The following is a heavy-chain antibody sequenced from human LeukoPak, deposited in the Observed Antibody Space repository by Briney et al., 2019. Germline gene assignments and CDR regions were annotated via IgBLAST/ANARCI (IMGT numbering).Heavy chain of an antibody. J-gene: IGHJ6*03. V-gene: IGHV3-21*01. CDR2: ISSSSSYI. CDR1: GFTFSSYS. D-gene: IGHD3-22*01. CDR3: ARDTYYYDSSGYLGYYYYYMDV. Sequence: PGGSLRLSCAASGFTFSSYSMNWVRQAPGKGLEWGSSISSSSSYIYYADSVKGRFTISRDNAKNSLYLQMNSLRAEDTAVYYCARDTYYYDSSGYLGYYYYYMDVWGKGTTVTVSS.